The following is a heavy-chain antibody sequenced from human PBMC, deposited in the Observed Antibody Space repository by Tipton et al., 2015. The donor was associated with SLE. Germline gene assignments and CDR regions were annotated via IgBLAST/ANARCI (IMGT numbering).Heavy chain of an antibody. D-gene: IGHD2/OR15-2a*01. CDR2: IYYSGST. CDR3: AREMPPTF. CDR1: GGSISSYY. J-gene: IGHJ4*02. V-gene: IGHV4-59*12. Sequence: LRLSCTVSGGSISSYYWSWIRQPPGKGLEWIGYIYYSGSTNYNPSLKGRVTISVDTSKNQFSLKLSSVTAADTAVYYCAREMPPTFWGQGTLVTVSS.